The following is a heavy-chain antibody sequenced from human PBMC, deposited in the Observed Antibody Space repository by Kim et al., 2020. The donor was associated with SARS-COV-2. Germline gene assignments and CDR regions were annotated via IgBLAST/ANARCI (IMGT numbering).Heavy chain of an antibody. V-gene: IGHV3-49*03. J-gene: IGHJ4*02. D-gene: IGHD3-22*01. CDR2: IRSKAYGGTT. CDR1: GFTFGDYA. CDR3: TRDRMNYYDSSGYYPGGDY. Sequence: GGSLRLSCTASGFTFGDYAMSWFRQAPGKGLEWVGFIRSKAYGGTTEYAASVKGRFTISRDDSKSIAYLQMNSLKTEDTAVYYCTRDRMNYYDSSGYYPGGDYWGQGTLVTVSS.